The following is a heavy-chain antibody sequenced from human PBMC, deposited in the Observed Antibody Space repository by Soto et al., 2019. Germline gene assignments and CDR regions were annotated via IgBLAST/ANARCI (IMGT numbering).Heavy chain of an antibody. CDR3: ARDIPSVGATRY. Sequence: QVQLVESGGGLVKPGGSLRLSCATSGFIFSAYYMSWIRQAPGKGLEWVSYINGSSSYTDYADSVKGRFTISRDNPKNSLYLQMNNLRAEDTAVYYCARDIPSVGATRYGGQGTLVTVSS. D-gene: IGHD1-26*01. CDR1: GFIFSAYY. J-gene: IGHJ4*02. V-gene: IGHV3-11*05. CDR2: INGSSSYT.